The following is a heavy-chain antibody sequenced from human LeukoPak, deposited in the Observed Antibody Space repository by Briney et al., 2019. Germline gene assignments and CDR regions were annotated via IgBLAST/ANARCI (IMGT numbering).Heavy chain of an antibody. CDR3: AKGRDKYQLLSKNWFDP. CDR2: ISWNSGSI. CDR1: GFAFDDYA. D-gene: IGHD2-2*01. V-gene: IGHV3-9*01. Sequence: GRSLRLSCAASGFAFDDYAMHWVRQAPGKGLEWVSGISWNSGSIGYADSVKGRFTISRDNAKNSLYLQMNSLRAEDTALYYCAKGRDKYQLLSKNWFDPWGQGTLVTVSS. J-gene: IGHJ5*02.